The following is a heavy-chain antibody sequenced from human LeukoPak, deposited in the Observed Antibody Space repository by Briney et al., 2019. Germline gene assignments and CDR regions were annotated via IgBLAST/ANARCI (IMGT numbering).Heavy chain of an antibody. Sequence: AGSLRLSCACAGFSVRYDWRACVRQAPGRGLEWVANMKQDGSEKNYVDSVKGRFTISRDNDKSSLYLQMNSLRAEDTAVYYCARSARASEYTNMDYWGQGTLVTVSS. V-gene: IGHV3-7*02. CDR1: GFSVRYDW. D-gene: IGHD5-18*01. CDR3: ARSARASEYTNMDY. J-gene: IGHJ4*02. CDR2: MKQDGSEK.